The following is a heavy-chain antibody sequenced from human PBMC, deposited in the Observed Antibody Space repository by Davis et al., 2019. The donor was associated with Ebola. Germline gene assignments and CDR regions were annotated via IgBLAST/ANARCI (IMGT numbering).Heavy chain of an antibody. D-gene: IGHD1-26*01. V-gene: IGHV4-59*08. Sequence: MPSETLSLTCTVSGGSIRSYYWSWIRQPPGKGLEWIGYIYYSGSTNYNPSLKSRVTISVDTSKNQFSLKLSSVTAADTAVYYWARRYGTTLDFWGQGTLVTVSS. CDR3: ARRYGTTLDF. J-gene: IGHJ4*02. CDR1: GGSIRSYY. CDR2: IYYSGST.